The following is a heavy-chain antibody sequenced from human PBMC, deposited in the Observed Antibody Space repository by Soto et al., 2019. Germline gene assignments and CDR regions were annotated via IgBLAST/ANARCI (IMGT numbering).Heavy chain of an antibody. CDR1: GYSFTSYW. Sequence: PGESLKISCKGSGYSFTSYWIGWVRQMPGKGLEWMGIIYPGDSDTRYSPSFQGQVTISADKSISTAYLQWSSLKASDTAMYYCARRRSHPNFRFLAMGMDVWGKGTTVTVSS. J-gene: IGHJ6*04. D-gene: IGHD3-3*01. V-gene: IGHV5-51*01. CDR2: IYPGDSDT. CDR3: ARRRSHPNFRFLAMGMDV.